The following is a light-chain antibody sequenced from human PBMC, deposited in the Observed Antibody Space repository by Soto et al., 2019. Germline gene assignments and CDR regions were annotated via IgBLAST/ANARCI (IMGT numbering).Light chain of an antibody. Sequence: DIQITQSPSPLSASVGDRVTITFRAIQVISSCLPGYQQKPGKAPKLLXCDASTLESGAPSRFSGRRSGTEFTLTIATVQPEAFATYYCQQCSRYSPPSFGGGPKVDIK. CDR1: QVISSC. CDR3: QQCSRYSPPS. CDR2: DAS. J-gene: IGKJ4*01. V-gene: IGKV1-5*01.